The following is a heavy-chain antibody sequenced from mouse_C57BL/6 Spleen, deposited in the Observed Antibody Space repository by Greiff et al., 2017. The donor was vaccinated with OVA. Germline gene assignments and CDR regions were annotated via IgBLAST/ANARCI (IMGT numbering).Heavy chain of an antibody. Sequence: EVQLQQSGPELVKPGASVKISCKASGYTFTDYYMNWVKQSHGKSLEWIGDINPNNGGTSYNQKFKGKATLTVDKSSSTAYMELRSLTSEDSAVYYCAISYYYGSSYVAMGYWGKGTSVTVAT. J-gene: IGHJ4*01. CDR2: INPNNGGT. V-gene: IGHV1-26*01. CDR1: GYTFTDYY. CDR3: AISYYYGSSYVAMGY. D-gene: IGHD1-1*01.